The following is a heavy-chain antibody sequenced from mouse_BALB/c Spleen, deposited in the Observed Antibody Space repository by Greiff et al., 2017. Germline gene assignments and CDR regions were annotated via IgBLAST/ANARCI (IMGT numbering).Heavy chain of an antibody. CDR1: GFTFSSYA. D-gene: IGHD1-1*01. V-gene: IGHV5-6-5*01. CDR2: ISSGGST. Sequence: EVKLMESGGGLVKPGGSLKLSCAASGFTFSSYAMSWVRQTPEKRLEWVASISSGGSTYYPDSVKGRFTISRDNARNILYLQMSSLRSEDTAMYYCARAVTTVVVSYWYFDVWGAGTTVTVSS. CDR3: ARAVTTVVVSYWYFDV. J-gene: IGHJ1*01.